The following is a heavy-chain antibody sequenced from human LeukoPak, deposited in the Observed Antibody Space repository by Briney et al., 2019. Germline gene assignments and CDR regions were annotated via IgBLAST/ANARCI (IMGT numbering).Heavy chain of an antibody. V-gene: IGHV3-15*05. J-gene: IGHJ4*02. Sequence: GGSLRLSCAASGFTFSNAWMSWVRQAPGKGLEWVGRIKSKTDGGTTDYAAPVKGRFTISRDDSKNTLYLQMNSLRTEDTAVYYCVRATASRWYGDFDYWGQGTLVTVSS. CDR3: VRATASRWYGDFDY. D-gene: IGHD6-13*01. CDR1: GFTFSNAW. CDR2: IKSKTDGGTT.